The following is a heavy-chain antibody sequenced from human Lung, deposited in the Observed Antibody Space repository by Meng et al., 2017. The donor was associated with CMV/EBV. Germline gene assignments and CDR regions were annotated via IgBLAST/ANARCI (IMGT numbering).Heavy chain of an antibody. D-gene: IGHD2-21*01. CDR1: GFTFSSYG. CDR2: IWYDGSNK. CDR3: AKDPGPGIPHYYGMDV. J-gene: IGHJ6*02. Sequence: GGSLRLXXAASGFTFSSYGMHWVRQAPGKGLEWVAVIWYDGSNKYYADSVKGRFTISRDNSKNTLYLQMNSLRAEDTAVYYCAKDPGPGIPHYYGMDVWGQGXTVXVSS. V-gene: IGHV3-33*06.